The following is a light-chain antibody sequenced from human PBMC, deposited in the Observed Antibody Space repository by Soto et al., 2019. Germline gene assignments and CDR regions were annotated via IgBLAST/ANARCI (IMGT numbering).Light chain of an antibody. CDR3: AAWDDRLNGHAV. J-gene: IGLJ7*01. CDR2: NNN. CDR1: TSNVGTNS. V-gene: IGLV1-44*01. Sequence: QSVLTQPPSASGTPGQRVTISCSGSTSNVGTNSVIWYQQLPGLAPKLLLYNNNHRPSWVPDRFSGSKSGTSASLAIGGLQAEDEADYYCAAWDDRLNGHAVFRGVTQLTVL.